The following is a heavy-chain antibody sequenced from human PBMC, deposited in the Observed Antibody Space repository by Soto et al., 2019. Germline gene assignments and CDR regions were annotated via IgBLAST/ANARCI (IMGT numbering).Heavy chain of an antibody. CDR2: FDPEDGET. CDR1: GYTLTELS. V-gene: IGHV1-24*01. CDR3: AREVYYDFKNYYYMDV. Sequence: ASVKVSCKVSGYTLTELSMHWVRQAPGKGLEWMGGFDPEDGETIYAQKFQGRVTMTEDTSTDTAYMELSSLRSEDTAVYYCAREVYYDFKNYYYMDVWGKGTTVTVSS. D-gene: IGHD3-3*01. J-gene: IGHJ6*03.